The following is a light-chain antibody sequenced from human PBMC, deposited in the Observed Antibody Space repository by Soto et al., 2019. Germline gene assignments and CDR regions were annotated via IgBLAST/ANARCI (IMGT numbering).Light chain of an antibody. CDR3: SSYTSSITYV. CDR1: SSDVGGYNS. J-gene: IGLJ1*01. Sequence: QSALTQPASVSGSPGQSITISCTGTSSDVGGYNSVSWYQQHPGKAPKLMIYDVSNRPSGVSNSFSGSKSGNTASLTISGLRAEDEADYFCSSYTSSITYVFGTGTKVTVL. CDR2: DVS. V-gene: IGLV2-14*03.